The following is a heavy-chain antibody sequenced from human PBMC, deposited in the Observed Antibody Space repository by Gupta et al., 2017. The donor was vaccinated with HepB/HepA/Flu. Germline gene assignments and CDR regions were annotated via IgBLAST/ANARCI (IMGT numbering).Heavy chain of an antibody. CDR3: ARDRSGADSSGYDAFDI. CDR2: ISSSSSYI. Sequence: EVQLVESGGGLVKPGGSLRLSCAASGFTFSSYSMNWVRQAPGKGLEWVSSISSSSSYIYYADSVKGRFTISRDNAKNSLYLQMNSLRAEDTAVYYCARDRSGADSSGYDAFDIWGQGTMVTVSS. D-gene: IGHD3-22*01. V-gene: IGHV3-21*01. CDR1: GFTFSSYS. J-gene: IGHJ3*02.